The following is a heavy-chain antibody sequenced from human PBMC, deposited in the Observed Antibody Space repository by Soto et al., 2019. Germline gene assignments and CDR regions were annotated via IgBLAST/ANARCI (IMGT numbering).Heavy chain of an antibody. Sequence: PSETLSLTCTVSGDSISSNNNYWSWIRQPPGEGLEWIGFISYSGATSDSPSLKSRVTISVDTSKNQFSLKLSSVTAADTAVYYCAREIAAAGWIDYWGQGTLVTV. CDR3: AREIAAAGWIDY. CDR2: ISYSGAT. V-gene: IGHV4-30-4*02. CDR1: GDSISSNNNY. J-gene: IGHJ4*02. D-gene: IGHD6-13*01.